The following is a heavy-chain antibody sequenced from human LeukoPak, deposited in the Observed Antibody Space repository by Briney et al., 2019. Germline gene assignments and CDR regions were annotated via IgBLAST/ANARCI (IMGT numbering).Heavy chain of an antibody. Sequence: SKTLSLTCTVSGGSISSSSYYWGWIRQPPGKGPEWIGSIYNSGSTYYNPSLKSRVTISVDTSKNQFSLKLSSVTAADTAVYYCAGSHGVDGVFDIWGQGTMATVSS. V-gene: IGHV4-39*01. D-gene: IGHD2-8*01. CDR3: AGSHGVDGVFDI. CDR2: IYNSGST. CDR1: GGSISSSSYY. J-gene: IGHJ3*02.